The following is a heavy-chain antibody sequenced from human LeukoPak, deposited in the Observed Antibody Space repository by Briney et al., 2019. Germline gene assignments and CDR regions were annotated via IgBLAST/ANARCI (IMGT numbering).Heavy chain of an antibody. J-gene: IGHJ4*02. CDR2: INWNGGST. Sequence: GGSLRLCCAASGFTFDDYGMSWVRQAPGKGLEWVSGINWNGGSTGYADSVKGRFTISRDNAKNSLYLQMNSLRAEDTALYHCARSRGSGYYDYWGQGTLVTVSS. CDR3: ARSRGSGYYDY. D-gene: IGHD3-22*01. V-gene: IGHV3-20*01. CDR1: GFTFDDYG.